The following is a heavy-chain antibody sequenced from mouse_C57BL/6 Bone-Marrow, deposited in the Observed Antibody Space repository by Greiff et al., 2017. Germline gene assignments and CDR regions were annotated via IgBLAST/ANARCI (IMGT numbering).Heavy chain of an antibody. CDR3: ASEGPYYYGSSYGAMDY. J-gene: IGHJ4*01. CDR1: GYTFTSYW. CDR2: IDPSDSYT. D-gene: IGHD1-1*01. Sequence: QVQLQQPGAELVRPGTSVKLSCKASGYTFTSYWMHWVKQRPGQGLEWIGVIDPSDSYTNYNQKFKGKATLTVDTSSSTACMQLSSLTSEDSAVYYCASEGPYYYGSSYGAMDYWGQGTSVTVAS. V-gene: IGHV1-59*01.